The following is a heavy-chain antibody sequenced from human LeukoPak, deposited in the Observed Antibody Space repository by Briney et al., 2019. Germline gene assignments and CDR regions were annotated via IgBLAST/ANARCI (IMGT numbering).Heavy chain of an antibody. V-gene: IGHV1-69*04. CDR1: GGTFSSYT. CDR3: AREYYDFWSAPYGKYWYFDL. D-gene: IGHD3-3*01. J-gene: IGHJ2*01. Sequence: GASVKVSCKASGGTFSSYTISWVRQAPGQGLEWMGRIIPILGIANYAQKFQGRVTITADKSTSTAYMELSSLRSEDTAVYYCAREYYDFWSAPYGKYWYFDLWGRGTLVTVSS. CDR2: IIPILGIA.